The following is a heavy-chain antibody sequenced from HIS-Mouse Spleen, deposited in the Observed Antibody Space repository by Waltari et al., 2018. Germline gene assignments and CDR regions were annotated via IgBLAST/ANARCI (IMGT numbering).Heavy chain of an antibody. Sequence: QVQLVESGGGVVQPGRSLRLSCPASGFHFRSYDMHWVRQAPGKGLEWVAVISYDGSNKYYADSVKGRFTISRDNSKNTLYLQMNSLRAEDTAVYYCARDGGAAQAFDIWGQGTMVTVSS. CDR3: ARDGGAAQAFDI. CDR1: GFHFRSYD. J-gene: IGHJ3*02. D-gene: IGHD6-6*01. CDR2: ISYDGSNK. V-gene: IGHV3-30*04.